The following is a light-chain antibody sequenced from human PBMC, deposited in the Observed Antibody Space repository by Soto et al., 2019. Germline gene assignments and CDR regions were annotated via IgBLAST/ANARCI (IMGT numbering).Light chain of an antibody. CDR3: HPYGRSPIFS. CDR2: AAS. J-gene: IGKJ3*01. Sequence: EVVLTQSPGTLSLSAGERATLSCRASKSVANNHLAWYQQRPGQAPRLLIYAASTRAAGIPDRFSGSGSGTDFTLTISRLEPEDFGVFFCHPYGRSPIFSFGPGTTVDMK. CDR1: KSVANNH. V-gene: IGKV3-20*01.